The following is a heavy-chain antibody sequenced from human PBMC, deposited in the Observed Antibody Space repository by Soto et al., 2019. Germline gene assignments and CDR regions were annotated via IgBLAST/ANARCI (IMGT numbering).Heavy chain of an antibody. CDR2: IYSGGST. CDR3: ARDRGYSSSWNGFDY. J-gene: IGHJ4*02. D-gene: IGHD6-13*01. V-gene: IGHV3-53*01. Sequence: EVQLVESGGGLIQPGGSLRLSCAASGFTVSSNYMSWVRQAPGKGLEWVSVIYSGGSTYYADSVKGRFTISRDNSKNTLYLQMNSLRAEDTAVYYCARDRGYSSSWNGFDYWGQGTLVTVSS. CDR1: GFTVSSNY.